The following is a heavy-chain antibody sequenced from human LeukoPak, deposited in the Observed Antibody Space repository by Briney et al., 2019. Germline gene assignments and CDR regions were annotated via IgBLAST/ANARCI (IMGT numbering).Heavy chain of an antibody. Sequence: GGSLRLSYAASGFTFDEDAMHWVRQAPGKELEWVSRISGDGGSTYYADSVKGRFTISRDNSKNSLYLQMNSLRTEDTALYYCAKEFDDSSGYYYGGDYWGQGTLVTVSS. CDR3: AKEFDDSSGYYYGGDY. J-gene: IGHJ4*02. D-gene: IGHD3-22*01. V-gene: IGHV3-43*02. CDR2: ISGDGGST. CDR1: GFTFDEDA.